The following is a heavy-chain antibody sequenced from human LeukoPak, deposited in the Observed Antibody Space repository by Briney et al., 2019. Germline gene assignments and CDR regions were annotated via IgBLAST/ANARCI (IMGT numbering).Heavy chain of an antibody. J-gene: IGHJ4*01. Sequence: SETLSLTCAVYVGSFSGYYWSWIRQTPGKGLEWIGEINHSGSTSYNPSLKSRVTVSVLTSKNQFSLKLSSVSAADTAVYYCARAGISPPHYFFDYWGQGTLVTVSS. D-gene: IGHD2/OR15-2a*01. V-gene: IGHV4-34*01. CDR3: ARAGISPPHYFFDY. CDR2: INHSGST. CDR1: VGSFSGYY.